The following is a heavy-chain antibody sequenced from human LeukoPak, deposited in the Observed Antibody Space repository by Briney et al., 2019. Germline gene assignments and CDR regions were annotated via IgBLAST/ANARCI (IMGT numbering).Heavy chain of an antibody. Sequence: SQTLSLTCAISGDSVSSNSAAWNWIRQSPSRGLEWLGRTYYRSKWYNGYAVSVKSRITINPDTSKNQFSLQLNSVTPEDTAVYYCAREGGYCSSTSCYTKSITIFGVVFGMDVWGQGTTVTVSS. CDR1: GDSVSSNSAA. V-gene: IGHV6-1*01. J-gene: IGHJ6*02. CDR3: AREGGYCSSTSCYTKSITIFGVVFGMDV. CDR2: TYYRSKWYN. D-gene: IGHD2-2*02.